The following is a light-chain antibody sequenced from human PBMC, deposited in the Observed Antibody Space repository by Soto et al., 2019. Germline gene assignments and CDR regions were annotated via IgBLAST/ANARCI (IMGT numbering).Light chain of an antibody. CDR2: DAS. V-gene: IGKV1-13*02. J-gene: IGKJ4*01. CDR1: QGISSA. Sequence: AIQLTQSPPSLSASVGDRVTITCRASQGISSALAWYQQKPGKAPKLLISDASRLESGVPPRFSGSGSGTDFTLTISSLQPEDFATYYCQHFNSYPLTFCGGNKVEIK. CDR3: QHFNSYPLT.